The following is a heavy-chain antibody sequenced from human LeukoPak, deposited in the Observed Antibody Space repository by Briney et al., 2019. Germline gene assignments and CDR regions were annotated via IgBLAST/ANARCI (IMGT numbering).Heavy chain of an antibody. CDR2: ISGSGGST. CDR3: AKPLRFLEWSGDY. J-gene: IGHJ4*02. D-gene: IGHD3-3*01. Sequence: GGSLSHSWAASGFTFGSYAMSWVRQAPGKGLEWVSAISGSGGSTYYADSVKGRFTISRDNSKNTLYLQMNSLRAEDTAVYYCAKPLRFLEWSGDYWGQGTLVTVSS. CDR1: GFTFGSYA. V-gene: IGHV3-23*01.